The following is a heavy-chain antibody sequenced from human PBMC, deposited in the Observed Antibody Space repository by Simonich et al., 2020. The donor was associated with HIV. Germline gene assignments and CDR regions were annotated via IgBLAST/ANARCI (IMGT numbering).Heavy chain of an antibody. CDR3: ARLTAGGLGEYFQH. J-gene: IGHJ1*01. D-gene: IGHD6-13*01. CDR1: GGSFSGSY. CDR2: INHSGST. V-gene: IGHV4-34*01. Sequence: VQLQQWGAGLLKPSETLSLTCAVYGGSFSGSYWSWISQPPGKGLEWIGEINHSGSTKYNPSLKSRVTISVDTSKNQFSLKLSSVTAADTAVYYCARLTAGGLGEYFQHWGQGTLVTVSS.